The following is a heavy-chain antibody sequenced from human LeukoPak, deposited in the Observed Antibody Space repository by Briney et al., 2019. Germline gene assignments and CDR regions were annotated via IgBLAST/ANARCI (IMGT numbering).Heavy chain of an antibody. CDR1: GYTLTESS. Sequence: ASVKVSCKVSGYTLTESSMHWVRQAPGNGLEWMGGFDPEDGEPIYAQKIQGRVTMTEDTSVHTAYMELRSQRSEDTAVYYCVTDIRSGWRNYWGQGTLITVSP. J-gene: IGHJ4*02. D-gene: IGHD6-19*01. CDR2: FDPEDGEP. V-gene: IGHV1-24*01. CDR3: VTDIRSGWRNY.